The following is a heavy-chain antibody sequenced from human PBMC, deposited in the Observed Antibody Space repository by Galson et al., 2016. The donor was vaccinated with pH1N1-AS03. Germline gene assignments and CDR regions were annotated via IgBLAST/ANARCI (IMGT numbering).Heavy chain of an antibody. J-gene: IGHJ4*02. D-gene: IGHD1-26*01. CDR3: AKDNGVGATQRLSFFDY. V-gene: IGHV3-9*01. CDR2: ISWNGNNI. Sequence: SLRLSCAASGFTFDDHAMHWVRQAPGKGLEWVSGISWNGNNIAYADSVKGRFTISRDNVKNSLYLQMNSLGAEDTALYYCAKDNGVGATQRLSFFDYWGQGTLVTVSS. CDR1: GFTFDDHA.